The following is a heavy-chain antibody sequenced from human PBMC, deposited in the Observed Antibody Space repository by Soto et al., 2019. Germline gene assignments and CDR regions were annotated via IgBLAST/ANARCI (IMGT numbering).Heavy chain of an antibody. CDR1: GYTFTSYY. J-gene: IGHJ4*02. D-gene: IGHD2-2*01. V-gene: IGHV1-46*01. CDR2: INPSGGST. CDR3: ARREYQAAFDY. Sequence: QVQLVQSGAEVKKPGASVKVSCKASGYTFTSYYMHWVRQAPGQGLEWMGIINPSGGSTSYAQKFQGRVTMTRDTSKSTVYMELSSLRSEDTAVYYCARREYQAAFDYWGQGTLVTVSS.